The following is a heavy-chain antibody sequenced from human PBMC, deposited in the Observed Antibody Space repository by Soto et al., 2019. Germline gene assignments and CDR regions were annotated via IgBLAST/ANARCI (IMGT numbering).Heavy chain of an antibody. Sequence: EVQLVESGGGLVQPGGSLKVSCAASGFTFSGSTVNWVRQASGKGLEWVGRITSKANNYVTAYAASVKGRFTISRDDSKSTAYLQMNSLKTEDTAVYYCTRLNDVSVVFDYWGQGTLVTVSS. J-gene: IGHJ4*02. CDR3: TRLNDVSVVFDY. CDR2: ITSKANNYVT. V-gene: IGHV3-73*02. CDR1: GFTFSGST. D-gene: IGHD1-1*01.